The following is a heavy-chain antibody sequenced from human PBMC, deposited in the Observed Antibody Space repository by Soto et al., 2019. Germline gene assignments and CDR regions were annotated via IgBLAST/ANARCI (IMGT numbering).Heavy chain of an antibody. J-gene: IGHJ4*02. V-gene: IGHV3-9*01. CDR1: GFTFDDYA. D-gene: IGHD6-6*01. CDR2: ISWNSGSI. CDR3: AKDMIARSIAARPDY. Sequence: GGSLRLSCAASGFTFDDYAMHWVRQAPGKGLEWVSGISWNSGSIGYADSVKGRFTISRDNAKNSLYLQMNSLGAEDTALYYCAKDMIARSIAARPDYWGQGTLVTVSS.